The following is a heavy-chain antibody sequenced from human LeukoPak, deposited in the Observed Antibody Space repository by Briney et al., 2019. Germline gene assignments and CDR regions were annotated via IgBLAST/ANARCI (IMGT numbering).Heavy chain of an antibody. D-gene: IGHD6-19*01. J-gene: IGHJ4*02. V-gene: IGHV4-30-2*01. Sequence: SETLSLTCAVSGGSISSGGYSWSWIRQPPGKGLEWIGYIYHSGSTYYNPSLKGRVTISVDRSKNQFSLKLSSVTAADTAVYYCARVTAVAGGTDYWGQGTLVTVSS. CDR2: IYHSGST. CDR1: GGSISSGGYS. CDR3: ARVTAVAGGTDY.